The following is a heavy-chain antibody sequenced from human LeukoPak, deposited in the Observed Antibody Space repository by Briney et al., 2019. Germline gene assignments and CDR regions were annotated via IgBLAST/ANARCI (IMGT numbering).Heavy chain of an antibody. D-gene: IGHD3-22*01. CDR3: ARTEDDSSGYFDY. CDR2: IYYSGST. Sequence: SETLSLTCTVSGGSISSSSYYWGWIRQPPGKGLEWIGSIYYSGSTYYNPSLKSRVTISVDTSKNQFSLKLSSVTAADTAVYYCARTEDDSSGYFDYWGQGTLVTVSS. CDR1: GGSISSSSYY. J-gene: IGHJ4*02. V-gene: IGHV4-39*07.